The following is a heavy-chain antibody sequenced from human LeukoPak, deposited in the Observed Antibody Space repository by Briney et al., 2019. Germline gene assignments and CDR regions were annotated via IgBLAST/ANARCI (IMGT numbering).Heavy chain of an antibody. CDR1: GFTVSSYY. CDR2: IYSGGNT. CDR3: ASAPIVYCSSTSCPLSY. V-gene: IGHV3-53*01. Sequence: GGSLRLSCAASGFTVSSYYMSWVRQAPGKGLEWVSVIYSGGNTYYADSVKGRFTISRDNSKNTLYLQMNSLRAEDTAVYYCASAPIVYCSSTSCPLSYWGQGTLVTVSS. D-gene: IGHD2-2*01. J-gene: IGHJ4*02.